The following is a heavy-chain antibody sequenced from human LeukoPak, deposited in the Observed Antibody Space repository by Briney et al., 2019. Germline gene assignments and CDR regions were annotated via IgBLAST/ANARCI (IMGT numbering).Heavy chain of an antibody. CDR2: ISGSGAST. CDR3: ARDIYPGYSYGHEYFQH. J-gene: IGHJ1*01. Sequence: GGSLRLSCAASGFTFSNYAMSWVRQAPGKGLEWVSVISGSGASTYYADSVKGRFTISRDNAKNSLYLQMNSLRDEDTAVYYCARDIYPGYSYGHEYFQHWGQGTLVTVSS. CDR1: GFTFSNYA. V-gene: IGHV3-23*01. D-gene: IGHD5-18*01.